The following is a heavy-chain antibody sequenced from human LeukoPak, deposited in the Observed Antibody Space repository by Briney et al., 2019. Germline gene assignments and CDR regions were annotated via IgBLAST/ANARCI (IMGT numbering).Heavy chain of an antibody. Sequence: GGSLRLSCAASGFTLSSYGMHWVRQAPGKGLVWVAVRSYNGNDEHLADSVKGRFTISRDNSKNTLYLQVNSLRAEDTAVYYCAKDISLAAAQYYFDYWGQGTLVTVSS. J-gene: IGHJ4*02. CDR2: RSYNGNDE. CDR1: GFTLSSYG. D-gene: IGHD6-13*01. V-gene: IGHV3-30*18. CDR3: AKDISLAAAQYYFDY.